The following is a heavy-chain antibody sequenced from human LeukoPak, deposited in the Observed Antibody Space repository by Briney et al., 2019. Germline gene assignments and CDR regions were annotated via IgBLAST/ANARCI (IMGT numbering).Heavy chain of an antibody. Sequence: NASETLSLTCAVYGGSFSGYYWSWIRQPPGKGLEWIGEINHSGSTNYNPSLKSRVTISVDTSKNPFSLKLSSVTAADTAVYYCARGPTGPSDVWGKGTTVTVSS. CDR1: GGSFSGYY. CDR3: ARGPTGPSDV. CDR2: INHSGST. V-gene: IGHV4-34*01. J-gene: IGHJ6*04.